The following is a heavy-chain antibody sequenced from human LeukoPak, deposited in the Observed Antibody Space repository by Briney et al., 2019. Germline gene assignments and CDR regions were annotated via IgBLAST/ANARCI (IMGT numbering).Heavy chain of an antibody. Sequence: ASVKVSCKASGYTFPGYYMHWVRQAPGQGLEWMGWINPNSGGTNYAQKFQGRVTMTRDTSISTAYMELSRLRSDDTAVYYCARDIAQLGIRYYYMDVWGKGTTVTVSS. V-gene: IGHV1-2*02. J-gene: IGHJ6*03. CDR3: ARDIAQLGIRYYYMDV. D-gene: IGHD7-27*01. CDR2: INPNSGGT. CDR1: GYTFPGYY.